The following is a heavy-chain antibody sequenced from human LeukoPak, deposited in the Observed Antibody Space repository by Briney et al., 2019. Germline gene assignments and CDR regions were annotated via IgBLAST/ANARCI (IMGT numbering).Heavy chain of an antibody. V-gene: IGHV1-8*01. CDR3: ARDSGETGFWSGSYFDY. CDR2: MNPNSGNT. CDR1: GYTFTSYD. Sequence: GASVKVSCKASGYTFTSYDINWVRQATGQGLEWMGWMNPNSGNTGYAQKFQGRVTMTRNTSISTAYMELSSLRSEDTAVYYCARDSGETGFWSGSYFDYWGQGTLVTVSS. D-gene: IGHD3-3*01. J-gene: IGHJ4*02.